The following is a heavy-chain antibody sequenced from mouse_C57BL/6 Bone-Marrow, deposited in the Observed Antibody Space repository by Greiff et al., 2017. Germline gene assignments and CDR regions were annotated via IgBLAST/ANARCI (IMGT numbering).Heavy chain of an antibody. D-gene: IGHD1-1*01. Sequence: EVQLQESGAELVRPGASVKLSCTASGFNIKDDYIHWVKQRPEQGLEWIGWIDPEIGDTEYASKFQGKATITSDTSSNTAYLPLSSLTSEDTAVYYCAGSSYYCSIDYWGQGTTLTVSS. J-gene: IGHJ2*01. CDR1: GFNIKDDY. CDR3: AGSSYYCSIDY. CDR2: IDPEIGDT. V-gene: IGHV14-4*01.